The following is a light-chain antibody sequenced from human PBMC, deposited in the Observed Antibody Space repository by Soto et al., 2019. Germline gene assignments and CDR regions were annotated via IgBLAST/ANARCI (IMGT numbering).Light chain of an antibody. V-gene: IGKV3-11*01. CDR3: QQRSNWPSIT. Sequence: EIVLTQSPATLSFSPGERPTLSFKASQSVSSYLAWYQQKPGQAPRLLIYDASNRATGIPARFSGSGSGTDFTLTISSLEPEDFAVYYCQQRSNWPSITFGQGTRLEIK. CDR1: QSVSSY. J-gene: IGKJ5*01. CDR2: DAS.